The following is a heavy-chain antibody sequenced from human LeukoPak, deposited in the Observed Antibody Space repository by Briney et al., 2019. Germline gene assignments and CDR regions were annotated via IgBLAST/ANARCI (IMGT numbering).Heavy chain of an antibody. V-gene: IGHV3-21*05. Sequence: GGSLRLSCAASGFTFSSYSMNWVRQAPGKGLEWVSYISSSSSEIYYADSVKGRFTISRDNAKNSLYLQMNSLRAEDTAVYYCAAGGFYWGQGTLVTVSS. CDR3: AAGGFY. CDR2: ISSSSSEI. CDR1: GFTFSSYS. J-gene: IGHJ4*02. D-gene: IGHD2-8*02.